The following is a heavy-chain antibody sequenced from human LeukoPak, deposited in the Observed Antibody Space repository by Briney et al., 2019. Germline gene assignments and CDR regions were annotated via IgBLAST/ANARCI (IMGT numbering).Heavy chain of an antibody. CDR2: IYYSGST. D-gene: IGHD3-22*01. V-gene: IGHV4-31*03. CDR1: GGSISSGGYY. CDR3: ARVRGYYYDSSGYYPDY. Sequence: SQTLSLTCTVSGGSISSGGYYWSWIRQHPGKGLEWIGYIYYSGSTYYNPSIKSRVTISVDTSKNQFSLKLSSVTAADTAVYYCARVRGYYYDSSGYYPDYWGQGTLVTVSS. J-gene: IGHJ4*02.